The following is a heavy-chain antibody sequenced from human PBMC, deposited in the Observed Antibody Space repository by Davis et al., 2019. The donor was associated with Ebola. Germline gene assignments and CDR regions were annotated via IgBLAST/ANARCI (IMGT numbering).Heavy chain of an antibody. D-gene: IGHD1-26*01. CDR2: IYYSGST. CDR3: ARHTSGSYSSYFDY. CDR1: GGSISSYY. J-gene: IGHJ4*02. Sequence: MPSETLSLTCTVSGGSISSYYWSWIRQPPGKGLEWIGYIYYSGSTNYNPSLKSRVTISVDTSKNLFSLKLNSVTAADTAVYYCARHTSGSYSSYFDYWGQGTLLTVSS. V-gene: IGHV4-59*08.